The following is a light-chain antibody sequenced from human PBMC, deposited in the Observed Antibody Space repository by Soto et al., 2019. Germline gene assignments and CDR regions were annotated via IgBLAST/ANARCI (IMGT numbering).Light chain of an antibody. J-gene: IGKJ5*01. Sequence: IQMTQSPSSLSASVGDRVTITCRASQSISNYLSWYQQKPGKAPKLLIYAASRLQSGVPSRFSGGGSGTDFTLTISSLHPEDFAIYYCQQSFSSPQITFGQGTRLEIK. V-gene: IGKV1-39*01. CDR1: QSISNY. CDR2: AAS. CDR3: QQSFSSPQIT.